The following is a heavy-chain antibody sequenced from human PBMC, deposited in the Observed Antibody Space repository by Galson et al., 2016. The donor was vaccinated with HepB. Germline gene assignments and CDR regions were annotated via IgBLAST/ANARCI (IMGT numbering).Heavy chain of an antibody. D-gene: IGHD1-26*01. J-gene: IGHJ6*02. CDR1: GGPIDSYY. CDR2: NYNNDNT. Sequence: SETLSLTCSVSGGPIDSYYWTWIRQPPGKGLEWIGFNYNNDNTNYNPSLKSRVTMSLDTSARQFSLILRSVTAADTAIYYCAGFPELLGYFGMDVWGQGTTVIVSS. CDR3: AGFPELLGYFGMDV. V-gene: IGHV4-59*01.